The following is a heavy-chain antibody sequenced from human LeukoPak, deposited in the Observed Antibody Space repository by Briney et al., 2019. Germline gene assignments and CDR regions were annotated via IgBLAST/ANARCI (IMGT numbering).Heavy chain of an antibody. Sequence: GGSLRLSCAASGFTFSSYSMNWVRQAPGKGLEWVAVISYDGSNKYYADSVKGRFTISRDNSKNTLYLQMNSLRAEDTAVYYCAKDRVDTMVRGVSDFDYWGQGTLVTVSS. J-gene: IGHJ4*02. D-gene: IGHD3-10*01. CDR1: GFTFSSYS. CDR2: ISYDGSNK. CDR3: AKDRVDTMVRGVSDFDY. V-gene: IGHV3-30*18.